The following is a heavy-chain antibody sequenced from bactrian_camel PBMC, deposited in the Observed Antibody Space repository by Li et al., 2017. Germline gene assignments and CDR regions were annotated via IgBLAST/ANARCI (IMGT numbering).Heavy chain of an antibody. Sequence: HVQLVESGGDSVTAGGSLTLSCAVSGYTTGYCMDWWRQAPGKEREAVASIDSADSTTCSIAVKGRFTISQDNDKNTVYLQMDNLKPEDTAMYYCAADFGPYCSGPYLARRANFEGQGTQVTVS. V-gene: IGHV3S53*01. D-gene: IGHD2*01. CDR2: IDSADST. J-gene: IGHJ4*01. CDR1: GYTTGYC.